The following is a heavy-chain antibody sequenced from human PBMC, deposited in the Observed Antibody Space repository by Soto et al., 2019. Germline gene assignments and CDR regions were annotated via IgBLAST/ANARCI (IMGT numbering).Heavy chain of an antibody. CDR1: GFTFSSYS. J-gene: IGHJ4*02. CDR2: ISSSSTI. V-gene: IGHV3-48*02. Sequence: EVQLVESGGGLVQPGGSLRLSCAASGFTFSSYSMNWVRQAPGKGLEWVSYISSSSTIYYADSVKGRFTISRDNAKNSLYLQMNSLRDEDTAVYYCARDRKGLRYFDWLSPFDYWGQGTLVTVSS. D-gene: IGHD3-9*01. CDR3: ARDRKGLRYFDWLSPFDY.